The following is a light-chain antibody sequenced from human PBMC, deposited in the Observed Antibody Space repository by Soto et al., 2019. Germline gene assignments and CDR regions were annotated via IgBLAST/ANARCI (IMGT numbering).Light chain of an antibody. J-gene: IGKJ3*01. CDR1: QSVGSK. CDR2: DAS. CDR3: QQYNNWPPFT. Sequence: EIVMTQSPATLSVSPGERASLSCRASQSVGSKLAWYQHKPGQAPRLLIYDASTRATGFPARFSGSGSGTEFNLTISSLQPEDFAVYYWQQYNNWPPFTFGPGTKVDIK. V-gene: IGKV3-15*01.